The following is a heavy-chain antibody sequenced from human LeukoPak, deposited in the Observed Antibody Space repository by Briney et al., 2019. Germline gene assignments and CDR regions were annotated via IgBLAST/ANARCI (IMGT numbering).Heavy chain of an antibody. CDR3: ARDPNGDYIGAFDM. D-gene: IGHD4-17*01. CDR2: IRGGGGSA. V-gene: IGHV3-23*01. CDR1: GFTFRGNA. Sequence: PGGSLRLSCAASGFTFRGNAMSWVRQAPGKGPEWVSAIRGGGGSAFDADSVKGRFTISRDNSKYTLFLQMNSRRAEETAVYYCARDPNGDYIGAFDMWGPGTMVTVSS. J-gene: IGHJ3*02.